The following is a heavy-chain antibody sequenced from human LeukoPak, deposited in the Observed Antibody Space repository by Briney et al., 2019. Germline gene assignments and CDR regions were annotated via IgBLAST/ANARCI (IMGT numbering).Heavy chain of an antibody. Sequence: GASVKVSCKASGYTFTSYGISWVRQAPGQGLEWMGWISACNGNTNYAQKLQGRVTMTTDTSTSTAYMELRSLRSDDTAVYYCASPSYCSSTSCYLHDAFDIWGQGTMVTVSS. CDR1: GYTFTSYG. J-gene: IGHJ3*02. D-gene: IGHD2-2*01. V-gene: IGHV1-18*01. CDR2: ISACNGNT. CDR3: ASPSYCSSTSCYLHDAFDI.